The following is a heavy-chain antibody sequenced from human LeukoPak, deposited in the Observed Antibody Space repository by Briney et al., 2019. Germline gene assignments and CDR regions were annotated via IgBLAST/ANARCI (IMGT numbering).Heavy chain of an antibody. CDR2: IYYSGIT. CDR1: GGSISSYY. Sequence: SETLSLTCTVSGGSISSYYWSWIRQPPGKGLQWIGYIYYSGITNYNPSLKSRVTISVDTSKNQFSLKLSSVSASDTAVYYCARQTYYYDSSGYHYYFDYWGQGTLVAVSS. V-gene: IGHV4-59*08. D-gene: IGHD3-22*01. CDR3: ARQTYYYDSSGYHYYFDY. J-gene: IGHJ4*02.